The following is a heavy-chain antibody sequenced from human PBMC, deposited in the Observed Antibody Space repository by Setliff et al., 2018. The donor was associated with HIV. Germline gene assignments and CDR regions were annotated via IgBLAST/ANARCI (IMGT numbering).Heavy chain of an antibody. CDR1: GFTFSTYG. D-gene: IGHD3-22*01. CDR3: ARDGPSGLMIVAYDAFDI. J-gene: IGHJ3*02. Sequence: GGSLRLSCEASGFTFSTYGMNWVRHAPGKGLEWVAQISSSGFPIYYADSVRGRFTASRDNGKNSLFLQMNSLRAEDTAVYYCARDGPSGLMIVAYDAFDIWGQGTVVTVSS. V-gene: IGHV3-48*01. CDR2: ISSSGFPI.